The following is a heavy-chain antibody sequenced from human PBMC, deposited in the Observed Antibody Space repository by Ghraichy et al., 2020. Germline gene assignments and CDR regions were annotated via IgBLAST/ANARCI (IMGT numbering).Heavy chain of an antibody. CDR3: AKDRGGLAVAGTPPYYYYYGMDV. D-gene: IGHD6-19*01. V-gene: IGHV3-30*02. CDR2: IRYDGSNK. Sequence: GGSLRLSCAASGFTFSSYGMHWVRQAPGKGLEWVAFIRYDGSNKYYADSVKGRFTISRDNSKNTLYLQMNSLRAEDTAVYYCAKDRGGLAVAGTPPYYYYYGMDVWGQGTTVTVSS. CDR1: GFTFSSYG. J-gene: IGHJ6*02.